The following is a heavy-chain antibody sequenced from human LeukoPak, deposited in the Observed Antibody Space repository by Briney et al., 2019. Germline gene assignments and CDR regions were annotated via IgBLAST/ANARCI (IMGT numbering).Heavy chain of an antibody. V-gene: IGHV1-8*01. CDR1: GYTFTSYD. D-gene: IGHD6-13*01. Sequence: ASVKVSCKASGYTFTSYDINWVRQATGQGLEWMGWMNPNSGNTGYAQKFQGRVTMTRNTSISTAYMELSSLRSEDTAVYYCARHPRGSWYQYYYYGMDVWGQGTTVTVSS. CDR3: ARHPRGSWYQYYYYGMDV. J-gene: IGHJ6*02. CDR2: MNPNSGNT.